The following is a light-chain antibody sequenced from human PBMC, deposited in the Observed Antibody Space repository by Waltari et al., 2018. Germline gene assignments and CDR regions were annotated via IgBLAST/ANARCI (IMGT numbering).Light chain of an antibody. Sequence: DVVVIQSPLSLPVTLGKPASISCRSRQSLVHSDGNTYLNWFLQRPGQSPRRLIYKVSKRDAGVPDRLSGSGSGTDFTLKISRVEAEDVGIYYCMQGTHWPPITFGQGTRLEIK. CDR1: QSLVHSDGNTY. CDR2: KVS. V-gene: IGKV2-30*02. J-gene: IGKJ5*01. CDR3: MQGTHWPPIT.